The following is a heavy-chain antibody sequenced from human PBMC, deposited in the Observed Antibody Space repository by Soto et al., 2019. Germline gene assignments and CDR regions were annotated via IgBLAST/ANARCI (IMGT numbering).Heavy chain of an antibody. Sequence: PGGSLRLSCAASGFTVSDYYMTWIRQAPGKGLEWISYISSSSSYTNYADSVKGRFTISRDNTENSLYLEMNSLRADDTAEYYWARGPSNSGSGSYRAFDIWGQGKMVTVS. CDR3: ARGPSNSGSGSYRAFDI. V-gene: IGHV3-11*05. CDR1: GFTVSDYY. CDR2: ISSSSSYT. J-gene: IGHJ3*02. D-gene: IGHD3-10*01.